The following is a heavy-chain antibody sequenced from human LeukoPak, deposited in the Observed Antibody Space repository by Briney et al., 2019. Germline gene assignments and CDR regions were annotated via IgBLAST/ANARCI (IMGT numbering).Heavy chain of an antibody. CDR2: IIPIFGTA. Sequence: SVKVSCKASGGTFSSYAISWVRQAPGQGLEWMGGIIPIFGTANYAQKFQGRVTITTDESTSTAYMELSSLRSEDTAVYYRASGYYDSSGYYYFDYWGQGTLVTVSS. CDR3: ASGYYDSSGYYYFDY. J-gene: IGHJ4*02. CDR1: GGTFSSYA. D-gene: IGHD3-22*01. V-gene: IGHV1-69*05.